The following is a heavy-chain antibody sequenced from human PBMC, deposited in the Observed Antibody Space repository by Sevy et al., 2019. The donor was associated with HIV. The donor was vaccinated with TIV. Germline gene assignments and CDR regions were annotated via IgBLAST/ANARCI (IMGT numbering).Heavy chain of an antibody. Sequence: SETLSLTCTVSGGSISSYYWSWIRQPAEKGLEWIGRIYTSGSTNYNPSLKSRVTMSVDTSKNQFSLKLSSVTAADTAVYYCARDLDDILTGYYGYYYYYGMDVWGQGTTVTVSS. CDR3: ARDLDDILTGYYGYYYYYGMDV. J-gene: IGHJ6*02. D-gene: IGHD3-9*01. V-gene: IGHV4-4*07. CDR1: GGSISSYY. CDR2: IYTSGST.